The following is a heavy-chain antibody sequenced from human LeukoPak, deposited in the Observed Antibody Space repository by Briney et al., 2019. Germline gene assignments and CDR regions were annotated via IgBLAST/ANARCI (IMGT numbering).Heavy chain of an antibody. Sequence: SETLSLTCTVSGGSISSDTSHWGWLRQPPGKGLVWIVSIHYTGRTYYYPSLKSRITISVDTSKSQFSLKLSSVTAADTAVYYCARVESYPLRNAFDIWGQGTMVTVSS. CDR1: GGSISSDTSH. V-gene: IGHV4-39*07. J-gene: IGHJ3*02. D-gene: IGHD1-14*01. CDR2: IHYTGRT. CDR3: ARVESYPLRNAFDI.